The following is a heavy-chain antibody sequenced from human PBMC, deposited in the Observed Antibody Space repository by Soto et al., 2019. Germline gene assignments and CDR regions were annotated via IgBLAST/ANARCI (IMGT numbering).Heavy chain of an antibody. J-gene: IGHJ5*02. Sequence: GGSLRLSCAASGFTFSSYSMNWVRQAPGKGQEWVSYISSSSSTIYYADSVKGRFTISRDNAKNSLYLQMNSLRDEYTAVYYCARENYGGYLSWFDPWGQGTLVTVSS. D-gene: IGHD4-17*01. CDR3: ARENYGGYLSWFDP. CDR2: ISSSSSTI. CDR1: GFTFSSYS. V-gene: IGHV3-48*02.